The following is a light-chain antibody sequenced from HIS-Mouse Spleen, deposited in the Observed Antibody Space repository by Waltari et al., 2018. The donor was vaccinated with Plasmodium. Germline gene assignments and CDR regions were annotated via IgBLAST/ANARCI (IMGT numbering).Light chain of an antibody. J-gene: IGKJ3*01. CDR2: GAA. V-gene: IGKV3-20*01. Sequence: EIVLTQSPGTLSLSPVERSTLSCRASQSVRSSYLVWYQQKPGQAPRLLIYGAASRATGIPEMFSGSGVGTAFTLTSSRVETEDFAVYYCPQYGSSVTFGPGTKVDIK. CDR3: PQYGSSVT. CDR1: QSVRSSY.